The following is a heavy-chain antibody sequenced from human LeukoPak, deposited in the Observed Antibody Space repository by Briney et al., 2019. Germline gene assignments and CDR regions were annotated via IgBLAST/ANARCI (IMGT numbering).Heavy chain of an antibody. CDR3: ARENGELSYYYYYYMDV. V-gene: IGHV3-7*01. CDR2: IKQDGSEK. D-gene: IGHD1-1*01. CDR1: GFTFSTFW. Sequence: GGSLRLSCAASGFTFSTFWMSWVRQAPGKGLEWVANIKQDGSEKYYVDSVKGRFTISRDNAKNSLYLQMNSLRAEDTAVYYCARENGELSYYYYYYMDVWGKGTTVTISS. J-gene: IGHJ6*03.